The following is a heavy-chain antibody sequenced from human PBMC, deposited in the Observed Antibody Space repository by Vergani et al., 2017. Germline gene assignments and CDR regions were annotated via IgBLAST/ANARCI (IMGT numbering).Heavy chain of an antibody. CDR2: IYTSGST. CDR3: ARVNVWGSLNWCDP. Sequence: QVQLQESGPGLVKPSQTLSLTCTVSGGSISSGSYYWSWIRQPAGKGLEWIGRIYTSGSTNYNPSLKSRVTISVDTSKNQFSLKLSSVTAADTAVYYCARVNVWGSLNWCDPWGQGTLVTVSS. V-gene: IGHV4-61*02. J-gene: IGHJ5*02. D-gene: IGHD3-16*01. CDR1: GGSISSGSYY.